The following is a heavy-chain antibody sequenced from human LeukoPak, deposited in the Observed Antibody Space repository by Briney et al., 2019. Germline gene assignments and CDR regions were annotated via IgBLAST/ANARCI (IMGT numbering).Heavy chain of an antibody. J-gene: IGHJ4*02. Sequence: SETLSLTCTVSGGSISSGSYYWSWIRQPAGKGLEWIGRIYTSGSTNYNPSLKSRVTISLDTSKNQVSLKLSSVTAAYTAVYYCANSIDFDYGDYYFDYWGQGALVTISS. CDR2: IYTSGST. V-gene: IGHV4-61*02. CDR1: GGSISSGSYY. CDR3: ANSIDFDYGDYYFDY. D-gene: IGHD4-17*01.